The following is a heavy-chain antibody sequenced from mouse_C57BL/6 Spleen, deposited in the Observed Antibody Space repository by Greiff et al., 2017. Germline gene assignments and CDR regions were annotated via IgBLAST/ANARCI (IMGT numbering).Heavy chain of an antibody. D-gene: IGHD3-1*01. CDR3: ARGHSSGYTWFAY. Sequence: QVQLQQSGAELVRPGSSVKLSCKASGYTFTSYWMHWVKQRPIQGLEWIGNIDPSDSETHYNQKFKDKATLTVDKSSSTAYMQLSSLTSEDSAVYYCARGHSSGYTWFAYWGQGTLVTVSA. CDR1: GYTFTSYW. CDR2: IDPSDSET. V-gene: IGHV1-52*01. J-gene: IGHJ3*01.